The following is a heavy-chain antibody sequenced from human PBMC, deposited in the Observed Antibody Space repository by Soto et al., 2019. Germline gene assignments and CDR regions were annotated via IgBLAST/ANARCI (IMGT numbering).Heavy chain of an antibody. CDR2: VHHSWGS. V-gene: IGHV4-59*08. CDR1: GGSINSYY. Sequence: QVQLQESGPGLVKPSETLSLSCTVSGGSINSYYWSWIRQSPGKRMEWIGYVHHSWGSSYNPSLQSRVAIPLDTSKSQFSLKVTSVTATDTAVYYCARQGFGPLHGVVDVWGQGTTVNVSS. CDR3: ARQGFGPLHGVVDV. D-gene: IGHD3-10*01. J-gene: IGHJ6*02.